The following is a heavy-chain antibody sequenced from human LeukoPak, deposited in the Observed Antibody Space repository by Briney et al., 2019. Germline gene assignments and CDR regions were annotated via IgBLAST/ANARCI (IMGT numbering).Heavy chain of an antibody. CDR2: ISYDGSNK. D-gene: IGHD6-13*01. CDR1: GFTFSSYA. J-gene: IGHJ6*02. Sequence: GRSLRLSCAASGFTFSSYAMHWVRQAPGKGLEWVAVISYDGSNKYYTDSVKGRFTISRDNSKNTLYLQMNSLRAEDTAVYYCARGLAAAGNYYGMDVWGQGTTVTVSS. CDR3: ARGLAAAGNYYGMDV. V-gene: IGHV3-30*04.